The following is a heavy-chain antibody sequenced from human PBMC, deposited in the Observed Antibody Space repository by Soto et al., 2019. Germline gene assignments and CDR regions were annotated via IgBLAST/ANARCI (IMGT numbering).Heavy chain of an antibody. D-gene: IGHD5-18*01. CDR3: AIPGHSYDPWFDY. V-gene: IGHV3-30*03. CDR2: ISYDGSNK. J-gene: IGHJ4*02. Sequence: GGSLRLSCAASGFTFSSYGMHWVRQAPGKGLEWVAVISYDGSNKYYADSVKGRFTISRDNSKNTLYLQMNSLRAEDTAVYYCAIPGHSYDPWFDYWGQGTLVTVS. CDR1: GFTFSSYG.